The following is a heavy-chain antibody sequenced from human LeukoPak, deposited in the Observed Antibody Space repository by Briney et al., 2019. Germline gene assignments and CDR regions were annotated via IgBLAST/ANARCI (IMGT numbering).Heavy chain of an antibody. CDR2: IDPSDSYT. Sequence: GESLKISCKDSEYISSPYWISWVRQMPGKGLEWMGRIDPSDSYTNYSPSFQGHVTISVDKSTSTVYLQWSSLKASDTAIYYCARPADIIMIVVGEVWGQRTLVTVSS. D-gene: IGHD3-22*01. CDR1: EYISSPYW. V-gene: IGHV5-10-1*01. CDR3: ARPADIIMIVVGEV. J-gene: IGHJ4*02.